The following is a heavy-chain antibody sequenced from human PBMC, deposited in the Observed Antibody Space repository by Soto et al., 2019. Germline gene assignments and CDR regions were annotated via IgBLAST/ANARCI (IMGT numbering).Heavy chain of an antibody. CDR2: IIPIFGTA. CDR3: ARLLTRPSNRYYYYYGMDV. CDR1: GGTFSSYA. D-gene: IGHD4-4*01. V-gene: IGHV1-69*13. J-gene: IGHJ6*02. Sequence: GASVKVSCKASGGTFSSYAMSWARQAPGQGLEWMGGIIPIFGTANYAQKFQGRVTITADESTSTAYMELSSLRSEDTAVYYCARLLTRPSNRYYYYYGMDVWGQGTTITV.